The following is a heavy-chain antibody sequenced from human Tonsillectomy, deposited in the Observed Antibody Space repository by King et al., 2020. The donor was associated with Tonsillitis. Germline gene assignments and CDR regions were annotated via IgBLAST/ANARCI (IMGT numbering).Heavy chain of an antibody. Sequence: QLKESGPGLVKPSETLSLTCTVSGASVSSLYWTWIRQPAGKGLQWIGRIYNGGDTKYNPSLKSRVTMSVDTSKNQFSLSLNSVTAADTAMYFCARGLYRADSWGQGSLVTVSS. V-gene: IGHV4-4*07. CDR3: ARGLYRADS. CDR2: IYNGGDT. D-gene: IGHD4-11*01. J-gene: IGHJ4*02. CDR1: GASVSSLY.